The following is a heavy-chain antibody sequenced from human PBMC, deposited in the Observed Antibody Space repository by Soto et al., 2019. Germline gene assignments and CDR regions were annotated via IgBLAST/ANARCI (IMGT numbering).Heavy chain of an antibody. Sequence: ASVKVSCKASGYTFTSYGISWVRQAPGQGLEWMGWISAYNGNTNYAQKLQGRVTMTTDTSTSTAYMELRSLRSDDTAVYYCARDPPLQYYYYYYGMDVWGQGTTVTVSS. CDR1: GYTFTSYG. CDR2: ISAYNGNT. D-gene: IGHD2-15*01. CDR3: ARDPPLQYYYYYYGMDV. V-gene: IGHV1-18*01. J-gene: IGHJ6*02.